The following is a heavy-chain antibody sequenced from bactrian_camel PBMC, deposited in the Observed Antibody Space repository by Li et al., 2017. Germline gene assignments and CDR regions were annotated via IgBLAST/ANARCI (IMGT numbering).Heavy chain of an antibody. CDR2: IAGDGLCT. CDR1: GFAFSTRW. D-gene: IGHD2*01. J-gene: IGHJ4*01. Sequence: HVQLVESGGGRVQPGGSLTLSCVASGFAFSTRWIYWVREAPGKGLEWLSEIAGDGLCTAYRDSVLGRFTASQDNAKPIWYLQMNSLKPEDTAVYYCAAVYFSGCSSSGQGTQVTVSA. V-gene: IGHV3S1*01.